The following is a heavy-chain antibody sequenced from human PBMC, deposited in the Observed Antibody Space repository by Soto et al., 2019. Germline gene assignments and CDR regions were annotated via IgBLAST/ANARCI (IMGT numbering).Heavy chain of an antibody. J-gene: IGHJ4*02. CDR1: GFSFSTYA. V-gene: IGHV3-23*01. CDR2: LFGGGDGI. CDR3: AKDCQRDGRWPFDH. D-gene: IGHD2-8*01. Sequence: EVHLLESGGGVVQPGGSLRLSCAASGFSFSTYAMSWVRQAPGKGLEWVSGLFGGGDGIADADSVKGRFTSSRDNSKNMLYLQMHSLSAEDTAVYYCAKDCQRDGRWPFDHWGQGTLGTVSS.